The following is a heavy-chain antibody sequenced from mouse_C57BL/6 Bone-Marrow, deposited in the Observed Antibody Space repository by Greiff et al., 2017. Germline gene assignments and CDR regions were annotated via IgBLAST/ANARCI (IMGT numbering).Heavy chain of an antibody. CDR3: ARLVILSNPGGYFDY. Sequence: QVQLQQPGAELVKPGASVKLSCKASGYTFTSYWMQWVKQRPGQGLEWIGEIDPSDSYTNYNQKFKGKATLTVDTSSSTTYMPLSSLTSEDSAVYYCARLVILSNPGGYFDYWGQGTTLSVSS. J-gene: IGHJ2*01. CDR2: IDPSDSYT. CDR1: GYTFTSYW. D-gene: IGHD4-1*01. V-gene: IGHV1-50*01.